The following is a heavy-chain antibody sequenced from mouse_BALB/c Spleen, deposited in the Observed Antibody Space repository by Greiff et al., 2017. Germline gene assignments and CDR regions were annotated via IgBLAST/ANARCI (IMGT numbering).Heavy chain of an antibody. CDR3: ARHCVQGEVYYAMDY. Sequence: EVMLVESGGDLVKPGGSLKLSCAASGFTFSSYGMSWVRQTPDKRLEWVATISSGGSYTYYPDSVKGRFTISIDNAKNTQYLQLSSLRSEDTAMDYYARHCVQGEVYYAMDYWGQGTSVTVSS. V-gene: IGHV5-6*02. J-gene: IGHJ4*01. CDR2: ISSGGSYT. CDR1: GFTFSSYG. D-gene: IGHD6-1*01.